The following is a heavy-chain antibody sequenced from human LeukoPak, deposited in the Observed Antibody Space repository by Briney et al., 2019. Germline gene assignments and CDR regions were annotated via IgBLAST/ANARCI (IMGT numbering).Heavy chain of an antibody. J-gene: IGHJ4*02. V-gene: IGHV3-21*01. D-gene: IGHD7-27*01. CDR3: ARDLNWETY. CDR2: ISNI. Sequence: GGSLRLSCAASGFTFSSYWMSWVRQAPGKGLEWVSSISNIYYADSVKGRFTISRDNAKSSLSLQMNSLRAEDTAVYYCARDLNWETYWGQGTLVSVSS. CDR1: GFTFSSYW.